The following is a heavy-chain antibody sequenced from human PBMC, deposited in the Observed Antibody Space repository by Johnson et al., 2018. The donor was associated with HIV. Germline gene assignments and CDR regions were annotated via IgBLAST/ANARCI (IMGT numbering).Heavy chain of an antibody. CDR1: GFTFSSHW. V-gene: IGHV3-66*01. CDR3: ARGVRGVIID. CDR2: IYSGGST. Sequence: VQLVESGGGLVQPGGSLRLSCAVSGFTFSSHWMTWVRQAPGKGLEWVSVIYSGGSTYYADSVKGRFTISRDSSKNTVYLQMNNLRAEDTAVYNCARGVRGVIIDWGQGTMVAVSS. J-gene: IGHJ3*01. D-gene: IGHD3-10*01.